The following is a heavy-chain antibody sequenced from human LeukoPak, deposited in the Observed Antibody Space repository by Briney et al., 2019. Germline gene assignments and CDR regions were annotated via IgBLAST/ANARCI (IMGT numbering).Heavy chain of an antibody. V-gene: IGHV4-59*01. J-gene: IGHJ5*02. Sequence: SETLSLTCTVSGGSLSSYYWIWIRQPPGKGPEWIGYIYYSGNTNYNPSLKSRVTMSVDTSKNQFSLKLSSVTAADAAVYYCARGDYDILTGYWNWFDPWGQGTLVTVSS. D-gene: IGHD3-9*01. CDR3: ARGDYDILTGYWNWFDP. CDR2: IYYSGNT. CDR1: GGSLSSYY.